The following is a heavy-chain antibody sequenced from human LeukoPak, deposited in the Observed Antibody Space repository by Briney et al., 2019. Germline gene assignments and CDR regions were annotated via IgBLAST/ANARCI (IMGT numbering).Heavy chain of an antibody. CDR2: INVYTGNT. CDR3: VRVARGYYSSRYYIHV. V-gene: IGHV1-18*01. J-gene: IGHJ6*03. Sequence: AGVTVSCKASGYNFTDYGSTWVRLDPGQGLEWMGLINVYTGNTKYTQKLQGRVIMTTDTSTIIASMELRSMRSDDPGLDYFVRVARGYYSSRYYIHVRRKETTLSISS. D-gene: IGHD3-10*01. CDR1: GYNFTDYG.